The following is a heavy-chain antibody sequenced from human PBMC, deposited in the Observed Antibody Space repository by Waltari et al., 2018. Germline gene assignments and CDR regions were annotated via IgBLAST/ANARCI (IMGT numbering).Heavy chain of an antibody. Sequence: QVQLVESGGGVVQRGRSLRLSGAGSEFTVLNYAFNWVRQAPGKGLEWVAAISSDGNKAFYADSVKGRFTISRDNSKNTVYLQLNSLKPDDTAMYYCARDWRYYTGPDYWGQGTLVAVSS. J-gene: IGHJ4*02. CDR3: ARDWRYYTGPDY. CDR2: ISSDGNKA. CDR1: EFTVLNYA. V-gene: IGHV3-30*01. D-gene: IGHD3-3*01.